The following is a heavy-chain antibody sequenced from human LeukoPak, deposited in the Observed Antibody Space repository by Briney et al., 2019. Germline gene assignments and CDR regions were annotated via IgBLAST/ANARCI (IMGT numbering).Heavy chain of an antibody. CDR1: GFTFSSYA. Sequence: GGSLRLSCAASGFTFSSYAMTWIRQAPGKGLEWVSSISSTGGTTYYADSVKGRFTISRDNSKNTLYLQMNSLRAEDTAIYYCAKNGDRGAYCTGGTCYPYFYYYMDVWGKGTTVTI. J-gene: IGHJ6*03. D-gene: IGHD2-15*01. CDR3: AKNGDRGAYCTGGTCYPYFYYYMDV. V-gene: IGHV3-23*01. CDR2: ISSTGGTT.